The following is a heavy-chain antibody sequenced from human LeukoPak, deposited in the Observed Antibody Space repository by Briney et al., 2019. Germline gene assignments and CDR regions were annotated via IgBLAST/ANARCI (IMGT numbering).Heavy chain of an antibody. CDR3: AGRRVTRPNVRTLDY. CDR1: GGSMRTFY. Sequence: PSETLSLTCTVSGGSMRTFYWTWVRQPPGKGLEWIGFIYYTGSTNYNPSLKSRVTISVDTSKNQFSLKLSSVTAADTAVYYCAGRRVTRPNVRTLDYWGQGTLVTVSS. J-gene: IGHJ4*02. D-gene: IGHD3-10*02. V-gene: IGHV4-59*01. CDR2: IYYTGST.